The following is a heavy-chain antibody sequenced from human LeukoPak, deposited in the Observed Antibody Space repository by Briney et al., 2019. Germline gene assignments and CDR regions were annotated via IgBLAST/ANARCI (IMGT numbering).Heavy chain of an antibody. D-gene: IGHD3-9*01. Sequence: QPGGSLRLSCAASGFTFSSYGMHWVRQAPGKGLEWVAFIRYDGSNKYYADSVKGRFTISRDNSKNTLYLQMNSLRAEDTAVYYCAKDSLRYYGILRADVWGKGTTVTISS. CDR2: IRYDGSNK. CDR1: GFTFSSYG. V-gene: IGHV3-30*02. CDR3: AKDSLRYYGILRADV. J-gene: IGHJ6*04.